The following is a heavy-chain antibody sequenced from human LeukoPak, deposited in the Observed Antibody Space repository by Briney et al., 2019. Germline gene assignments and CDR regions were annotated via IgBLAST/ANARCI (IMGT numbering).Heavy chain of an antibody. J-gene: IGHJ4*02. Sequence: SETLSLTCAAYAGSFSGYYWSWIRQPPGKGLEWIGEINHSGSTNYNPSLKSRVTISVDTSKNQFSLKLSSVTAADSAVYYCARGRIAARTFDYWGQGTLVTVSS. V-gene: IGHV4-34*01. CDR1: AGSFSGYY. D-gene: IGHD6-6*01. CDR3: ARGRIAARTFDY. CDR2: INHSGST.